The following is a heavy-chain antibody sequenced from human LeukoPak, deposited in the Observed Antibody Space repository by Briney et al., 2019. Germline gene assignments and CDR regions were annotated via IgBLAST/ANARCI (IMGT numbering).Heavy chain of an antibody. D-gene: IGHD1-14*01. CDR1: GGSFRNYY. CDR3: ARQPPQYYGMDV. V-gene: IGHV4-4*07. J-gene: IGHJ6*02. CDR2: IYTSGST. Sequence: SETLSLTCTVSGGSFRNYYWSWIRQPSGKGLEWIGRIYTSGSTNYNPSVKSRVTMSVDTSNNQFSLKLTSVTAADTAVYYCARQPPQYYGMDVWGQGTTVTVSS.